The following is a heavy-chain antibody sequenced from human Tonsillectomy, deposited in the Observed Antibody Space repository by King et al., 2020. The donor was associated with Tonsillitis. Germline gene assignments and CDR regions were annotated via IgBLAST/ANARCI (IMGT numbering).Heavy chain of an antibody. Sequence: VQLVESGGGVVQPGRSLRLSCAASGFTFSSYAMHWVRQAPGKGLEGVAVISYDGSNKYYADSVKGRFTISRDNSKNTLYLQMNSLRAEDTAVYYCARDLSLLWFGELSDWGQGTLVTVSS. CDR1: GFTFSSYA. CDR3: ARDLSLLWFGELSD. V-gene: IGHV3-30*04. CDR2: ISYDGSNK. D-gene: IGHD3-10*01. J-gene: IGHJ4*02.